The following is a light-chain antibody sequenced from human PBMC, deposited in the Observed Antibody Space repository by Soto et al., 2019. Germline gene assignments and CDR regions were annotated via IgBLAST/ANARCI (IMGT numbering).Light chain of an antibody. CDR2: DVS. CDR1: SSDVGAYNY. J-gene: IGLJ1*01. Sequence: QSALTQPASVSGSPGQSITISCTGTSSDVGAYNYVSWYQHHPGKAPKLMIYDVSNRPSGISNRFSGSKSGNTASLTISGLQAEDEADYYCSSYTTSFTQVFGTGTKLTVL. V-gene: IGLV2-14*03. CDR3: SSYTTSFTQV.